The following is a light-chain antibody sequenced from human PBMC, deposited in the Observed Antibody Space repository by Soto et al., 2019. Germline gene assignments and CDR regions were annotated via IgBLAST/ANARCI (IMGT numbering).Light chain of an antibody. V-gene: IGKV3-20*01. Sequence: EIVLTQSPGTLSLSPGEGATLSCRASQSVSSSFLAWYQQKPGQAPRLLIYGASSRASGIPDRFSGSGSGTDFTLTISGLDPEDFAVYYCHQYGSLPYTFGQGTKLEIK. CDR2: GAS. CDR1: QSVSSSF. CDR3: HQYGSLPYT. J-gene: IGKJ2*01.